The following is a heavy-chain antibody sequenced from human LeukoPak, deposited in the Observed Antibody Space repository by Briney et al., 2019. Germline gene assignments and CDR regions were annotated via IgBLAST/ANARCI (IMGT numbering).Heavy chain of an antibody. CDR2: INPNSGGT. D-gene: IGHD4-17*01. J-gene: IGHJ4*02. Sequence: ASVKVSCKASGYTFTGYYIHWVRQAPGQGLEWMGWINPNSGGTNYAQKFQGRVTMTRDTSISTAYMELYSLRSDDTAAYYCARNGYGDYDRVSDYWGQGTLVTVSS. V-gene: IGHV1-2*02. CDR1: GYTFTGYY. CDR3: ARNGYGDYDRVSDY.